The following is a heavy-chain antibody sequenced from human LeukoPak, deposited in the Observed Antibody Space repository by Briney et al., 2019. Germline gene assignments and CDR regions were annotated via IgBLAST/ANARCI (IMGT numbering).Heavy chain of an antibody. V-gene: IGHV4-61*02. CDR1: GGSISSGGYS. Sequence: PSETLSLTCAVSGGSISSGGYSWSWIRQPPGKGLEWIGRIYTSGSTNYNPSLKSRVTMSVDTSKNQFSLKLSSVTAADTAVYYCASVMTTVVWGQGTLVTVSS. J-gene: IGHJ4*02. CDR2: IYTSGST. D-gene: IGHD4-23*01. CDR3: ASVMTTVV.